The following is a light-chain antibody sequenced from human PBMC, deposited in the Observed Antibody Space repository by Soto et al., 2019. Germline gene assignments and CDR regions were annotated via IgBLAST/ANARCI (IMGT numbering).Light chain of an antibody. Sequence: EIVMTQSPAALSLSPGERATLSCRASQSVGTNLARYQQKPGQAPRPLIYGASARATDVPARFSGSGSGTDFTLTISSLQSEDFAVYYCQQYSDWAPITFGGGTKVEIK. V-gene: IGKV3-15*01. CDR2: GAS. CDR3: QQYSDWAPIT. CDR1: QSVGTN. J-gene: IGKJ4*01.